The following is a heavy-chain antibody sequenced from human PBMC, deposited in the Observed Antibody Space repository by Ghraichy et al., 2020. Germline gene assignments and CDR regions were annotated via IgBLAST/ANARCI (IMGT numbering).Heavy chain of an antibody. V-gene: IGHV3-23*01. CDR3: AKVPLDLHCTGDCYPAEYYHQ. Sequence: GGSLRLSCAASGFTFSIYAMSWVRQAPGKGLEWVSAISGSGGSTYYADSVKGRFTISRDSSKNTLYLQMNSLRAEDTAMYYCAKVPLDLHCTGDCYPAEYYHQWGQGTLVTVSS. D-gene: IGHD2-21*02. J-gene: IGHJ1*01. CDR1: GFTFSIYA. CDR2: ISGSGGST.